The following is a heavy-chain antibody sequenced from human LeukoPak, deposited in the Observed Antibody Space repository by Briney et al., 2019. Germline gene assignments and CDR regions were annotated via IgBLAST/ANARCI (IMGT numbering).Heavy chain of an antibody. Sequence: KPSETLSLTCAVYGGSFSGYYWSWIRQPPGKGLEWIGEINDSGSTNYNPSLKSRVTISVDTSKNQFSLNLSSVTAADTAVYYCARQRVFGIVGPPRRYGVDVWGQGTTVIVSS. CDR1: GGSFSGYY. D-gene: IGHD1-26*01. V-gene: IGHV4-34*01. CDR2: INDSGST. CDR3: ARQRVFGIVGPPRRYGVDV. J-gene: IGHJ6*02.